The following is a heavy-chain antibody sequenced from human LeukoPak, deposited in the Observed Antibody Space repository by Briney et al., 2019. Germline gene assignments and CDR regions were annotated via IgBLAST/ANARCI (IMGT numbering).Heavy chain of an antibody. V-gene: IGHV4-61*02. D-gene: IGHD1-26*01. CDR2: IYTSGST. CDR3: ARGVEWELVYYFDY. J-gene: IGHJ4*02. CDR1: GGSISSGSYY. Sequence: SQTLSLTCTVSGGSISSGSYYWSWIRQPAGKGLEWIGRIYTSGSTNYNPSLKSRVTISVDTSKSQFSLKLSSVTAADTAVYYCARGVEWELVYYFDYWGQGTLVTVSS.